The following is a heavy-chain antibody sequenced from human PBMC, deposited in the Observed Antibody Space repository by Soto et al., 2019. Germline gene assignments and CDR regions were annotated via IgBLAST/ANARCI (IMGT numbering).Heavy chain of an antibody. V-gene: IGHV1-46*01. CDR1: GYTFTSYY. J-gene: IGHJ4*02. CDR2: IDPSGGAP. Sequence: ASVKVSCKASGYTFTSYYIHWVRQAPGQGREWMGIIDPSGGAPTYAEKFQGRVTMTRDTSTSTVYMEMSSLRSEDTAVYYCARDHWNRPPRFVYWGQGTLVTVSS. CDR3: ARDHWNRPPRFVY. D-gene: IGHD1-1*01.